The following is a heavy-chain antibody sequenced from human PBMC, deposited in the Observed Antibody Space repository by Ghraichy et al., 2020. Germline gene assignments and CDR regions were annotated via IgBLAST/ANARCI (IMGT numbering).Heavy chain of an antibody. V-gene: IGHV1-8*01. CDR3: ARGADSSGWYVVGHYYYYYGMDV. CDR2: MNPNSGNT. Sequence: ASVKVSCKASGYTFTSYDINWVRQATGQGLEWMGWMNPNSGNTGYAQKFQGRVTMTRNTSISTAYMELSSLRSEDTAVYYCARGADSSGWYVVGHYYYYYGMDVWGQGTTVTVSS. D-gene: IGHD6-19*01. J-gene: IGHJ6*02. CDR1: GYTFTSYD.